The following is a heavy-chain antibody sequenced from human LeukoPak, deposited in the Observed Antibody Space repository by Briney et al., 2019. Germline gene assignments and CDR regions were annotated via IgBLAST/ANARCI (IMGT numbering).Heavy chain of an antibody. J-gene: IGHJ4*02. CDR2: IYYSGST. V-gene: IGHV4-39*01. Sequence: PSETLSLTCTVSGGSISSSSCYWGWIRQPPGKGLEWIGSIYYSGSTYYNPSLKSRVTISVDTSKNQFSLKLSSVTAADTAVYYCARQMGIAAAGTAHSLNYFDYWGQGTLVTVSS. CDR1: GGSISSSSCY. CDR3: ARQMGIAAAGTAHSLNYFDY. D-gene: IGHD6-13*01.